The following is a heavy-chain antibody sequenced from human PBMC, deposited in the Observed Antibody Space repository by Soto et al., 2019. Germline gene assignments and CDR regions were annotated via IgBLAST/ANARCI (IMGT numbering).Heavy chain of an antibody. V-gene: IGHV3-33*01. CDR3: AREHSSSWYGNYYGMDV. D-gene: IGHD6-13*01. Sequence: PGGSLRLSCAASGFTFSSYGMRWVRQAPGKGLEWVAVIWYDGSNKYYADSVKGRFTISRDNSKNTLYLQMNSLRAEDTAVYYCAREHSSSWYGNYYGMDVWGQGTTVTVSS. CDR2: IWYDGSNK. J-gene: IGHJ6*02. CDR1: GFTFSSYG.